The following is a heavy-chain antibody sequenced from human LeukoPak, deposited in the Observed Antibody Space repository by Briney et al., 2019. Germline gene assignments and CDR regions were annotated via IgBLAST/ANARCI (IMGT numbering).Heavy chain of an antibody. Sequence: SETLSPTCTVSGGSISSYYWSWIRQPPGKGLEWIGYIYYSGSTNYNPSLKSRVTISVDTSKNQFSLKLSSVTAADTAVYYCARGAGTIFRGHWYFDLWGRGTLVTVSS. CDR1: GGSISSYY. J-gene: IGHJ2*01. CDR2: IYYSGST. CDR3: ARGAGTIFRGHWYFDL. V-gene: IGHV4-59*01. D-gene: IGHD3-3*01.